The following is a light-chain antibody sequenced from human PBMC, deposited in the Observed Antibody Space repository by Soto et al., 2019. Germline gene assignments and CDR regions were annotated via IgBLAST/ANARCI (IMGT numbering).Light chain of an antibody. CDR3: SSYAGSNTYV. CDR1: SSDIGNYNF. Sequence: QPALTQPPSASGSPGQSVAVSCTGTSSDIGNYNFVSWYQQHPGKAPKLMIYEVSKRPSGVPDRFSGSKSGNTASLTVSGLQAEDEADYYCSSYAGSNTYVFGTGSKVTVL. J-gene: IGLJ1*01. V-gene: IGLV2-8*01. CDR2: EVS.